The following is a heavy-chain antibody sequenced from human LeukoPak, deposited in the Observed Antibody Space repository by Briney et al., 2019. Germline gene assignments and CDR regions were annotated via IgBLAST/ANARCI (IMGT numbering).Heavy chain of an antibody. CDR2: IGSRARSA. CDR1: GFTFSNFA. D-gene: IGHD3-10*01. CDR3: AKDQRSGEYNFGWGPFDI. V-gene: IGHV3-23*01. Sequence: GGSLRLSCEVSGFTFSNFAMNWVRQAPGKVLEWVSSIGSRARSAVYGDSVRGRFTISRVNAENTLYLQMNNLRDDDTAIYYCAKDQRSGEYNFGWGPFDIWGQGTMVTVSS. J-gene: IGHJ3*02.